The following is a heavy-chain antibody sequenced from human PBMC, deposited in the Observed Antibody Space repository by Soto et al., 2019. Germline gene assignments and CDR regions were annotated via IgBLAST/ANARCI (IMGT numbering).Heavy chain of an antibody. CDR1: GFTFSNYA. CDR3: AKCLRTSCCVYLDY. V-gene: IGHV3-23*01. D-gene: IGHD2-2*01. J-gene: IGHJ4*02. CDR2: ISGSGGST. Sequence: PGGSLRLSCAASGFTFSNYAMSWVRQAPGKGLDWVSAISGSGGSTYYADSVKGRFTISRDNSKNTLYLQMNGLRAEDTALYYCAKCLRTSCCVYLDYWGQGTLVTVSS.